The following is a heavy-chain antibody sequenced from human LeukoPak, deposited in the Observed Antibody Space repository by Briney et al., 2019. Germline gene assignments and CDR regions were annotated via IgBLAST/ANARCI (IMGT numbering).Heavy chain of an antibody. CDR1: GFTFSSYT. V-gene: IGHV3-23*01. CDR3: AKGYSSSWPFDY. D-gene: IGHD6-13*01. Sequence: PGGSLRLSCAASGFTFSSYTMNWVRQAPGKGLEWVSAISGSGGSTYYADSVKGRFTISRDNSKNTLYLQMNSLRAEDTAVYYCAKGYSSSWPFDYWGQGTLVTVSS. J-gene: IGHJ4*02. CDR2: ISGSGGST.